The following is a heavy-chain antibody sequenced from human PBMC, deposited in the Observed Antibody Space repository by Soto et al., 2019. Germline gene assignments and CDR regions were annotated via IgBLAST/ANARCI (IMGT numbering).Heavy chain of an antibody. V-gene: IGHV3-53*01. J-gene: IGHJ4*02. CDR2: IYSGGST. CDR1: GFTVSSNY. Sequence: VCSLRLSCASSGFTVSSNYMSWVRQAPGKGLEWVSVIYSGGSTYYADSVKGRFTISRDNSKNTLYLQMNSLRAEDTAVYYCARPKNYYDSSGYYYWGQGTLVTVSS. CDR3: ARPKNYYDSSGYYY. D-gene: IGHD3-22*01.